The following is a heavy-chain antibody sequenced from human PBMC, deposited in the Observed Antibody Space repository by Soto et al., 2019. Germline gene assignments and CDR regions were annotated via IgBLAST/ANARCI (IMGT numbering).Heavy chain of an antibody. CDR3: ARGGAITGTTGGCK. CDR2: INPNSGGT. V-gene: IGHV1-2*04. Sequence: ASVQVSCKASGYTFTNYYMHWVRQAPGQGLAWMGWINPNSGGTNYAQNFQGWVTMTRDTSISTVYMELSRLRSDDTAVYYCARGGAITGTTGGCKWGQGHMVTV. J-gene: IGHJ4*02. CDR1: GYTFTNYY. D-gene: IGHD1-20*01.